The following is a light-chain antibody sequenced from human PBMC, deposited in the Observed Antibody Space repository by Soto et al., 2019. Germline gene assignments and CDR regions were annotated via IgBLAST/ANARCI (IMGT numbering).Light chain of an antibody. J-gene: IGLJ1*01. CDR2: DVS. Sequence: QSVLTQPASVSGSPGQSITISCTGTISNVGSYNYVSWYQQYPGKAPKLMIYDVSTRPSGVSDRFSGSKSGNTASLTISGLRAEDEADYYCRSYTTSSPYVFGTGTKVTV. CDR1: ISNVGSYNY. V-gene: IGLV2-14*03. CDR3: RSYTTSSPYV.